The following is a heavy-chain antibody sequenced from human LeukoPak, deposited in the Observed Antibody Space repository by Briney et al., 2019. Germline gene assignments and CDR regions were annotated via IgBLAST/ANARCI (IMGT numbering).Heavy chain of an antibody. CDR3: ARKADGYNSGNFDL. CDR1: GGSISSSSHY. D-gene: IGHD5-24*01. J-gene: IGHJ2*01. V-gene: IGHV4-39*01. Sequence: PSETLSLTCTVSGGSISSSSHYWGWIRQPPGKGLEWIGSIFYSGSTYYNPSPKSRVTISVDRSKSQYSLKLSSVTAADTAVYYCARKADGYNSGNFDLWGRGTLVTVSS. CDR2: IFYSGST.